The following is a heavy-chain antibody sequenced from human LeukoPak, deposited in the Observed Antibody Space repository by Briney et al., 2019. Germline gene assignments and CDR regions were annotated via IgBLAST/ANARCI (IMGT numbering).Heavy chain of an antibody. J-gene: IGHJ4*02. Sequence: GASVKVSCKASGYTFTGYYMHWVRQAPGQGLEWMGWINPNSGGTNYAQKFQGRVTMTRDTSTSTVYMELSSLRSEDTAVYYCARLKPYYYDSSGYFDYWGQGTLVTVSS. CDR3: ARLKPYYYDSSGYFDY. CDR1: GYTFTGYY. D-gene: IGHD3-22*01. V-gene: IGHV1-2*02. CDR2: INPNSGGT.